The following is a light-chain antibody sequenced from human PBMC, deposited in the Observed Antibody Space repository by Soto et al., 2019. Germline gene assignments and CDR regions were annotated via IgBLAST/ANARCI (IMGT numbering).Light chain of an antibody. CDR3: QHYNNWHRI. CDR1: QIVSSN. V-gene: IGKV3-15*01. CDR2: DAS. J-gene: IGKJ1*01. Sequence: EIVMTHSPSTLSVSPGEGATLSCSASQIVSSNLAWYQLKPGQAPRLLIYDASTRATGIPARFSGSGSGTEFTLPIISLQSEDFALYFCQHYNNWHRIFGQEIKVEIK.